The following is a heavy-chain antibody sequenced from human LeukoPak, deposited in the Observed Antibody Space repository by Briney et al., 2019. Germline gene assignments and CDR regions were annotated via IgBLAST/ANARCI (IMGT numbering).Heavy chain of an antibody. Sequence: GASVKVSCKASGYTFTSYGISWVRQAPGQGLEWMGWISAYNGNTSYAQKLQGRVTMTTDTSTSTAYMELRSLRSDDTAVYYCARVPYYYDSSGPIGNRIDYWGQGTLVTVSS. CDR3: ARVPYYYDSSGPIGNRIDY. CDR1: GYTFTSYG. D-gene: IGHD3-22*01. CDR2: ISAYNGNT. V-gene: IGHV1-18*01. J-gene: IGHJ4*02.